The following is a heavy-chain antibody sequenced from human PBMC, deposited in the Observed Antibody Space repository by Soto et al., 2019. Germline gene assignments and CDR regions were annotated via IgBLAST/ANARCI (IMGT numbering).Heavy chain of an antibody. Sequence: SETLSLTCAVYGGSFSGYYWSWIRQPPGKGLEWIGEINHSGSTNYNPSLKSRVTISVDTSKNQFSLKLSSVTAADTAVYYCARGWYSGYERPFDYWGQGTLVTVSS. CDR3: ARGWYSGYERPFDY. V-gene: IGHV4-34*01. CDR2: INHSGST. D-gene: IGHD5-12*01. CDR1: GGSFSGYY. J-gene: IGHJ4*02.